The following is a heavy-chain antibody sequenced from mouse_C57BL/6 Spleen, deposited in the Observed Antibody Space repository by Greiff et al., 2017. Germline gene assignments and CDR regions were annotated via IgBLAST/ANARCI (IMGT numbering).Heavy chain of an antibody. Sequence: VTGVEFGGGLLHLGGPMKLPCVPLGFPLGNYWLNWVRRSPEKGPEWVAQFRLKSDNYATHYAESVKGGFPISSDDSKSSIYLQKNNLRADDSGIYYCTGRITTVVATTAWYYEGWGTGTTVTVAS. V-gene: IGHV6-3*01. CDR2: FRLKSDNYAT. D-gene: IGHD1-1*01. CDR1: GFPLGNYW. J-gene: IGHJ1*03. CDR3: TGRITTVVATTAWYYEG.